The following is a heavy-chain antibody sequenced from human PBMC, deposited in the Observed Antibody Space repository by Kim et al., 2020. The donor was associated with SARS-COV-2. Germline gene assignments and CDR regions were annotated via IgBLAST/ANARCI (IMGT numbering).Heavy chain of an antibody. J-gene: IGHJ6*02. D-gene: IGHD2-2*03. Sequence: GNTNYAQKLQGRVTMTTDTSTSTAYMELRSLRSDDTAVYYCAATLDMKDVWGQGTTVTVSS. V-gene: IGHV1-18*01. CDR3: AATLDMKDV. CDR2: GNT.